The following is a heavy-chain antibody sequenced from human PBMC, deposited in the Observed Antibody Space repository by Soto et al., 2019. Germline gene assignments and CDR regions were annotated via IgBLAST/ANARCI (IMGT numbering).Heavy chain of an antibody. J-gene: IGHJ4*02. Sequence: GSLRLSCAASGFTFSSYAMSWVRQAPGKGLEWVSAISSSGGKTYYADSVKGRFSISRDNSKNTLSLQKNSLRAEDKAVYYCAKADWGPKYYFDYWGQGTLVTVSS. D-gene: IGHD7-27*01. V-gene: IGHV3-23*01. CDR2: ISSSGGKT. CDR1: GFTFSSYA. CDR3: AKADWGPKYYFDY.